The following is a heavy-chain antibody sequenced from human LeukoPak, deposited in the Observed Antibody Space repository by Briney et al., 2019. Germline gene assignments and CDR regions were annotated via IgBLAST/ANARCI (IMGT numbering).Heavy chain of an antibody. CDR2: MNPNSGNT. CDR3: ARGATYGDWHYYYYGMDV. CDR1: GYTFTSYD. Sequence: ASVKASCKASGYTFTSYDINWVRRATGQGLEWMGWMNPNSGNTGYAQKFQGRVTMTRNTSISTAYMELSRLRSEDTAVYYCARGATYGDWHYYYYGMDVWGQGTTVTVSS. J-gene: IGHJ6*02. V-gene: IGHV1-8*01. D-gene: IGHD4-17*01.